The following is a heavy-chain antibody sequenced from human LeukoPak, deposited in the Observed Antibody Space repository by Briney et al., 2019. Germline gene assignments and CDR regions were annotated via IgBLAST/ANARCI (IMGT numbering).Heavy chain of an antibody. CDR1: GFTFSSYA. J-gene: IGHJ3*02. Sequence: GGSLRLFCAASGFTFSSYAMHWVRQAPGKGLEWVAVISYDGSNKYYADSVKGRFTISRDNSKNTLYLQMNSLRAEDTAVYYCARRGTYSGSYTNAFDIWGQGTMVTVSS. CDR3: ARRGTYSGSYTNAFDI. CDR2: ISYDGSNK. D-gene: IGHD1-26*01. V-gene: IGHV3-30-3*01.